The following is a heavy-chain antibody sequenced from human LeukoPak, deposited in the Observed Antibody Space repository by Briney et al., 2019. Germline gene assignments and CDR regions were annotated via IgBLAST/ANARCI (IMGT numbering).Heavy chain of an antibody. J-gene: IGHJ3*02. CDR2: IHTRGTL. D-gene: IGHD4-11*01. CDR1: GGSFTTYQ. CDR3: ARESTTVGAIGAFDI. Sequence: SETLSLTCSVSGGSFTTYQWTWLRQTAGRVLEWIGRIHTRGTLNYNPSIQSRVTMSVDTAKRQFSLKLSSVTAADTAVYYCARESTTVGAIGAFDIWGQGTMVAVSS. V-gene: IGHV4-4*07.